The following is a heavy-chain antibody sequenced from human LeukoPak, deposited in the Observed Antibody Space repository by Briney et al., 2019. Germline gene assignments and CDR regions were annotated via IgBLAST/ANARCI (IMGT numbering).Heavy chain of an antibody. CDR2: ISGSGGST. CDR3: AKRILTTVIYYFDY. CDR1: GFTFSSYA. D-gene: IGHD4-17*01. Sequence: GGSLRLSCAASGFTFSSYAMSWVRQAPGKGLEWVSTISGSGGSTYYADSVKDRFTISRDNSKNTLYLQMNSLRAEDTAVYYCAKRILTTVIYYFDYWGQGTLVTVSS. V-gene: IGHV3-23*01. J-gene: IGHJ4*02.